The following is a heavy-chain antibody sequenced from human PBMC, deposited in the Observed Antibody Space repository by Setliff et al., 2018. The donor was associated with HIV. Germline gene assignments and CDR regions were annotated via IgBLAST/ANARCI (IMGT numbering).Heavy chain of an antibody. J-gene: IGHJ4*02. D-gene: IGHD3-22*01. CDR3: ARDYYDSSGYIFFPGLPDY. V-gene: IGHV1-2*02. Sequence: GASVKVSCKASGYTFTGYYMHWVRQAPGQGLEWMGWTNPNNGGTNYAQKFQGRVTITTDESTSTAYMELSRLRSDDTAVYYCARDYYDSSGYIFFPGLPDYWGQGTLVTVS. CDR1: GYTFTGYY. CDR2: TNPNNGGT.